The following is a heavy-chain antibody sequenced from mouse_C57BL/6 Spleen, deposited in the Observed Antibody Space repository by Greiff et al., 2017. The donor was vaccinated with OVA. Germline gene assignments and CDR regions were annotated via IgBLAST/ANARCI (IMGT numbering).Heavy chain of an antibody. CDR2: IDPNSGGT. CDR3: ASSLGNYSWPMDY. D-gene: IGHD3-3*01. J-gene: IGHJ4*01. V-gene: IGHV1-72*01. CDR1: GYTFTSYW. Sequence: QQSCKASGYTFTSYWMHWVKQRPGRGLEWIGRIDPNSGGTKYNEKFKSKATLTVDKPSSTAYMQLSSLTSEDSAVYYCASSLGNYSWPMDYWGQGTSVTVSS.